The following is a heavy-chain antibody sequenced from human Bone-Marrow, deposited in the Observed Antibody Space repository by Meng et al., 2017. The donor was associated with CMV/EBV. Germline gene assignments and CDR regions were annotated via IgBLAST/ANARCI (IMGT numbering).Heavy chain of an antibody. J-gene: IGHJ6*02. D-gene: IGHD2-2*02. V-gene: IGHV3-30*02. CDR1: GFTFSSYG. CDR2: IRYDGSNK. Sequence: GESLKISCAASGFTFSSYGMHWVRQAPGKGLEWVAFIRYDGSNKYYADSVKGRFTISRDNSKNTLYLQMNSLRAEDTAVYYCAKVPEYQLLYGFSRYYYGMDVWGQGTTVTV. CDR3: AKVPEYQLLYGFSRYYYGMDV.